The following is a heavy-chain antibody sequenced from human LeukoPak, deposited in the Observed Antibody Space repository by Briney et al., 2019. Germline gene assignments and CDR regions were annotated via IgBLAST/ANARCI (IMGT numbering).Heavy chain of an antibody. CDR2: ISSSGSTI. Sequence: PGGSLRLSCAASGFTFSSYEMNWVRQAPGKGLEWVSYISSSGSTIYYADSVKGRFTISSDNAKNSLYLQMNSLRAEDTAVYYCARASYYGENWFDPWGQGTLVTVSS. J-gene: IGHJ5*02. V-gene: IGHV3-48*03. CDR3: ARASYYGENWFDP. D-gene: IGHD3-10*01. CDR1: GFTFSSYE.